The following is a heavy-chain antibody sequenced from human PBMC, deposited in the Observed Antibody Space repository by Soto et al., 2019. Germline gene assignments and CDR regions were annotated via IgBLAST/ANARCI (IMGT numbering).Heavy chain of an antibody. CDR3: ATDPLNCGGDCYKLAFDI. D-gene: IGHD2-21*01. V-gene: IGHV1-24*01. Sequence: ASVKVSCKVSGYTLTELSMHWVRQAPGKGLEWMGGFDPEDGETIYAQKFQGRVTMTEDTSTDTAYMELSSLRSEDTAVYYCATDPLNCGGDCYKLAFDIWGQGTMVTVSS. J-gene: IGHJ3*02. CDR1: GYTLTELS. CDR2: FDPEDGET.